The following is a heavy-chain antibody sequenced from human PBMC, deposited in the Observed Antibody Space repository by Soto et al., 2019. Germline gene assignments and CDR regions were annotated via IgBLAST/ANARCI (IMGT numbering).Heavy chain of an antibody. Sequence: QVQLVESGGGVVQPGRSLRLSCAASGFTFSNYGMHWVRQAPGKGLEWGALISYDGSSKDYADSVKGRFTISRDNSKSTLFLQMNSLRVEDTAVYYCASGGYGDSHAEYFQHWGQGTLVTVS. CDR3: ASGGYGDSHAEYFQH. J-gene: IGHJ1*01. D-gene: IGHD4-17*01. CDR2: ISYDGSSK. CDR1: GFTFSNYG. V-gene: IGHV3-30-3*01.